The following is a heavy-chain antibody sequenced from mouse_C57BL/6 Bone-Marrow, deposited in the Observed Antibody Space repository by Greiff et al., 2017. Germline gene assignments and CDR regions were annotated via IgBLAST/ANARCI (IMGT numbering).Heavy chain of an antibody. CDR1: GYTFTSYW. J-gene: IGHJ3*01. CDR3: ARDAGLRRFAY. Sequence: VQLQQPGAELVKPGASVKLSCKASGYTFTSYWMHWVKQRPGQGLEWIGMIHPNSGSTNYNEKFKSKATLTVDKSSSTAYMQLSSLTSEDSAVYYCARDAGLRRFAYWGQGTLVTVSA. CDR2: IHPNSGST. V-gene: IGHV1-64*01. D-gene: IGHD2-4*01.